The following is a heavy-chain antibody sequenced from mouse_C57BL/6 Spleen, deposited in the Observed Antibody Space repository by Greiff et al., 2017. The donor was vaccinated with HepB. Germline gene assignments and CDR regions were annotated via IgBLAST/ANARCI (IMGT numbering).Heavy chain of an antibody. J-gene: IGHJ2*01. CDR2: IYPGNSDT. D-gene: IGHD1-1*01. Sequence: VHVKQSGPVLARPGASVKMSCKTSGYTFTSYWMHWVKQRPGQGLEWIGAIYPGNSDTSYNQKFKGKAKLTAVTSASTAYMELSSLTNEDSAVYYCTREWGGFTTVVAFDYWGQGTTLTVSS. CDR3: TREWGGFTTVVAFDY. V-gene: IGHV1-5*01. CDR1: GYTFTSYW.